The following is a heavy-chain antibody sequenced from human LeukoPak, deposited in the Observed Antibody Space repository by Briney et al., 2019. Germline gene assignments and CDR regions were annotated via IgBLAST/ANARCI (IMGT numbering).Heavy chain of an antibody. CDR2: ISNSGTTV. D-gene: IGHD2-8*01. CDR1: GFTFSDYY. Sequence: GGSLRLSYAASGFTFSDYYMTWLRQAPGKGLEWLSYISNSGTTVFYADSVKGRFTVSRDNAKRSLYLQIESLRDDDTAVYHCALGTINKDYYFGMDVWGQGTTVTVSS. CDR3: ALGTINKDYYFGMDV. J-gene: IGHJ6*02. V-gene: IGHV3-11*01.